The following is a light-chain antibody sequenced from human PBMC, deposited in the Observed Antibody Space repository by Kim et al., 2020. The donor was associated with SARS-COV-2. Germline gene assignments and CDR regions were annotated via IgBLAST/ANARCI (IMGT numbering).Light chain of an antibody. CDR3: RQYGSSPGIT. CDR2: GAS. J-gene: IGKJ5*01. Sequence: EIVLTQSPGTLSLSPGERATLSCRASHTVRNNYLAWYQQNPGQAPRLLIYGASSRPPAIPDRFSGSGSGTAFILTITRLEPEVFAVYYCRQYGSSPGITFCQGTRLGIK. V-gene: IGKV3-20*01. CDR1: HTVRNNY.